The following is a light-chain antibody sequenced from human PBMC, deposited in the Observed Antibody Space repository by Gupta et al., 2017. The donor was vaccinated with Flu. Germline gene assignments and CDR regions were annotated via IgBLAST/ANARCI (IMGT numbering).Light chain of an antibody. J-gene: IGLJ3*02. V-gene: IGLV6-57*01. CDR1: IASNY. CDR2: EHS. CDR3: QSYDNTNQRWV. Sequence: IASNYVQWYQQRPGSSPTTVIYEHSQRPSGVPDRFSGSIDSSSNSASLVISGLKTDGEADYYCQSYDNTNQRWVFGRGPRLTVL.